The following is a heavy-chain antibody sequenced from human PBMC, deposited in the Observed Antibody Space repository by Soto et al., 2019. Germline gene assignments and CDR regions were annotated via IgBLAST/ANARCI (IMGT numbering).Heavy chain of an antibody. V-gene: IGHV4-39*01. D-gene: IGHD5-18*01. CDR3: AGHLSGYGYLYFEY. J-gene: IGHJ4*02. Sequence: QLQLQESGPGLAKPSETQSLTGTVSGGSISSNSYYWAWIRQPPGKGLEWIGSGYHGGNTYYNPSHKSRVTISVDTSTNQFSLKLNSVTAADTAVYYCAGHLSGYGYLYFEYWGQGILVTVSS. CDR1: GGSISSNSYY. CDR2: GYHGGNT.